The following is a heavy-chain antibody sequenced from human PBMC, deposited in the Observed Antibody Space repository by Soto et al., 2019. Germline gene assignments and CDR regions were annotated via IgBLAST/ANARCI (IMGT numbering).Heavy chain of an antibody. V-gene: IGHV4-34*01. CDR1: GGSFSGYY. CDR3: ARAGYLGSTNWFAP. CDR2: INHSGST. J-gene: IGHJ5*02. D-gene: IGHD6-13*01. Sequence: SETLSLTCAVYGGSFSGYYRSWIRQPPGKGLEWIGEINHSGSTNYNPSLKSRVTISVDTSKNQFSLKLSSVTAADTAVYYCARAGYLGSTNWFAPWGQGTPVTVSS.